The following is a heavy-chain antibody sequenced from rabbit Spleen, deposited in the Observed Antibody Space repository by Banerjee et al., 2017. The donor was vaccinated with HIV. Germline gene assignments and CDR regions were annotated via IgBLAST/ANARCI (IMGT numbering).Heavy chain of an antibody. D-gene: IGHD3-1*01. CDR3: ARFETPGNGGYGNW. V-gene: IGHV1S40*01. Sequence: QSLEESGGDLVKPGASLTLTCTASGFSFSSSDYMCWVRQAPGKGLEWIAGIYTGDGRIYYATWVDGRFTISKTSSTVDLKMTSLTAADTATYFCARFETPGNGGYGNWWGPGTLVTVS. J-gene: IGHJ4*01. CDR2: IYTGDGRI. CDR1: GFSFSSSDY.